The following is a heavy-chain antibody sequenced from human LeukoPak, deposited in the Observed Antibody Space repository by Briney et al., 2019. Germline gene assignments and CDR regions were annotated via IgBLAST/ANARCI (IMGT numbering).Heavy chain of an antibody. CDR2: IIPIFGTA. D-gene: IGHD3-22*01. CDR1: GGTFSSYA. Sequence: ASVKVSCTASGGTFSSYAISWVRQAPGQGLEWMGGIIPIFGTANYAQKFQGRVTITTDESTSTAYMELSSLRSEDTAVYYCARVRGWHYYDSSGAFDYWGQGTLVTVSS. V-gene: IGHV1-69*05. CDR3: ARVRGWHYYDSSGAFDY. J-gene: IGHJ4*02.